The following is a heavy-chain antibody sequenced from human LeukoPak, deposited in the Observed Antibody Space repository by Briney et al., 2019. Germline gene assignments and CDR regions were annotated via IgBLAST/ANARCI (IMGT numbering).Heavy chain of an antibody. CDR3: ARQDKDVWNYYNMDV. D-gene: IGHD3-3*01. Sequence: SETLSLTCAVSGGSLIDYYWSWIRQPPGKGLEWIGEISHSGSTRYSPSLKSRVTVSADTSNNQFFLNLTSVTAADTAVYYCARQDKDVWNYYNMDVWGKGTTVTVSS. V-gene: IGHV4-34*01. J-gene: IGHJ6*03. CDR2: ISHSGST. CDR1: GGSLIDYY.